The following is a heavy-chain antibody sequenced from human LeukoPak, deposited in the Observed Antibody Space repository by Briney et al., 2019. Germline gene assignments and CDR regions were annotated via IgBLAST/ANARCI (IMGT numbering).Heavy chain of an antibody. J-gene: IGHJ4*02. CDR3: ARHAKYCSGGSCYEGVYDY. D-gene: IGHD2-15*01. Sequence: GESLQISCQGSGYSFTSYWIGWVRQMPGKGLGWIGTSYPRDSDTRYTPSFQGQVTISADKSISTAYLQWSSPKASDTAMYYCARHAKYCSGGSCYEGVYDYWGPGTLVTVSS. CDR1: GYSFTSYW. CDR2: SYPRDSDT. V-gene: IGHV5-51*01.